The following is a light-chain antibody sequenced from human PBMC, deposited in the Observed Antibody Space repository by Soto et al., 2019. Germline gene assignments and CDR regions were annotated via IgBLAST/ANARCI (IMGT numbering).Light chain of an antibody. V-gene: IGKV3-11*01. J-gene: IGKJ4*01. Sequence: EIVLTHSPATLSLSPWEIATLSCRASQSVSSNLARYQQKPGQAPRLLIYDASNRATGIPARFSGSGSGTDFTLTISSLEPGDFAVYYCQQRSNWPAFGGGTKVDIK. CDR2: DAS. CDR3: QQRSNWPA. CDR1: QSVSSN.